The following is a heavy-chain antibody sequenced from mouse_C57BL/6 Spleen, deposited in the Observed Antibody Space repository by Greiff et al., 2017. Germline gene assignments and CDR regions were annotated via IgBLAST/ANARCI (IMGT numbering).Heavy chain of an antibody. CDR3: ARGRSWFAY. Sequence: QVQLQQPGAELVKPGASVKLSCKASGYTFTSYWMQWVKQRPGQGLEWIGEIDPSDSYTNYNQKFKGKATLTVDTSSSTAYMQLSRLTSEDSAVYYCARGRSWFAYWGQGTLVTVSA. J-gene: IGHJ3*01. V-gene: IGHV1-50*01. CDR2: IDPSDSYT. CDR1: GYTFTSYW.